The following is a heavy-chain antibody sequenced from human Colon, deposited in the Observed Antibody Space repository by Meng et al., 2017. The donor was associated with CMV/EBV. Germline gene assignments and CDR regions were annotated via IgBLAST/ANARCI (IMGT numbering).Heavy chain of an antibody. CDR1: GFAFTSYG. CDR2: ISYDGSNK. Sequence: GGSLRLSCEASGFAFTSYGMIWVRQAPGKGLEWVAVISYDGSNKYYADSVKCRFTISRDNSKNTLYLQMNSLRAEDTAVYYCARDMVVPAAIPLYYYYYGMDVWGQGTTVTVSS. J-gene: IGHJ6*02. CDR3: ARDMVVPAAIPLYYYYYGMDV. V-gene: IGHV3-30*03. D-gene: IGHD2-2*02.